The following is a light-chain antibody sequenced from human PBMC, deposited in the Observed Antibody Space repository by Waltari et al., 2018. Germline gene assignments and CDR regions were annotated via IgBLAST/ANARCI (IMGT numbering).Light chain of an antibody. CDR2: DAS. J-gene: IGKJ1*01. V-gene: IGKV3-11*01. CDR3: QQRSNRPPWS. CDR1: ESVRSS. Sequence: DIVLTQSPATPSLSPGEGATLSCRASESVRSSLAWYQQKPGQPPRLLIYDASNRAPGIPARFRGSGSGTDFTLTISSLEPEDFAVYYCQQRSNRPPWSFGQGTKVEIK.